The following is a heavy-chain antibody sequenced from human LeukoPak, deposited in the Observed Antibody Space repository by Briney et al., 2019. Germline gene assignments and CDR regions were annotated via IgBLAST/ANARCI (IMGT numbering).Heavy chain of an antibody. CDR1: GFTFSTYA. J-gene: IGHJ4*02. V-gene: IGHV3-30-3*01. CDR3: ARYYYDGSGSFVY. CDR2: ISYDGSNK. Sequence: PGGSLRLSCAASGFTFSTYAMHWVRQAPGKGLEWVAVISYDGSNKNYADSVKGRFTISRDNSKNMLYLQMNSLRAEDTAVYYCARYYYDGSGSFVYWGERAIVSVSS. D-gene: IGHD3-10*01.